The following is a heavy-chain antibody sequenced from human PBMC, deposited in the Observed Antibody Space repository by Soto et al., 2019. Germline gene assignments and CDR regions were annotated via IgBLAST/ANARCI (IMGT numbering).Heavy chain of an antibody. J-gene: IGHJ4*02. CDR1: GGTFRSYV. D-gene: IGHD1-1*01. Sequence: QVQLVQSGAEVKKPGSTLNVSCKASGGTFRSYVTSWVRQAPGQGLEWLGGIIPMYGTTYYAQTFQGRVTISADESTSTAFMELSSLRSEDTAVYYCARIGTLDWIDDYWGQGTLVTVSS. CDR2: IIPMYGTT. CDR3: ARIGTLDWIDDY. V-gene: IGHV1-69*12.